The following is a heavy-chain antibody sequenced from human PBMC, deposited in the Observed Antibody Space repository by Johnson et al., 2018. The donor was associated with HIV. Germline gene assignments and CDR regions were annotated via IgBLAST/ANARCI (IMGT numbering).Heavy chain of an antibody. CDR1: GFTFSDYY. CDR2: ISSSGSGGST. J-gene: IGHJ3*02. Sequence: VQLVESGGGVVQPGRSLRLSCAASGFTFSDYYMSWIRQAPGKGLEWVSYISSSGSGGSTYYADSVKGQFTISRDNSKNTLYLQMSSLRAEDTAIYYCAKGRYSSSWYLAGAFDIWGQGTMVTVSS. V-gene: IGHV3-11*01. D-gene: IGHD6-13*01. CDR3: AKGRYSSSWYLAGAFDI.